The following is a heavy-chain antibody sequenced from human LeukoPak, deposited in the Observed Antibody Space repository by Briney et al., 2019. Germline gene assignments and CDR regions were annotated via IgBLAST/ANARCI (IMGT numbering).Heavy chain of an antibody. CDR1: GFTFDNYA. CDR3: AIARGWCGESYYYCMDV. CDR2: ISWNIGSI. Sequence: CRSLRLSCTASGFTFDNYAMHWVRQAAGKGLEWVSGISWNIGSIGYADSVKGRFTISRDNAKNSLYLQMISLRAEDTSLYYCAIARGWCGESYYYCMDVWGQGTTVTVSS. V-gene: IGHV3-9*01. J-gene: IGHJ6*02. D-gene: IGHD3-10*01.